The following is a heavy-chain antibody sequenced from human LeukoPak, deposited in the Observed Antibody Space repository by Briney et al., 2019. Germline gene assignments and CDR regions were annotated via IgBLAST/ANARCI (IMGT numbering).Heavy chain of an antibody. J-gene: IGHJ4*02. CDR2: ISGSGGST. D-gene: IGHD3-9*01. CDR3: AKDLDDILTGYDY. Sequence: GGSLRLSCAASGVTFSSDAMSWGRQAPGKGLEWVSAISGSGGSTYYADSVKGRFTISRDNSKNTLYLQMNSLRAEDTAVYYCAKDLDDILTGYDYWGQGTLVTVSS. CDR1: GVTFSSDA. V-gene: IGHV3-23*01.